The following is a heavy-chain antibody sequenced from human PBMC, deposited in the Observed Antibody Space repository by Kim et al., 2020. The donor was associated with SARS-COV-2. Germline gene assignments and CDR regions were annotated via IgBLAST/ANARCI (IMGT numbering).Heavy chain of an antibody. J-gene: IGHJ4*02. CDR3: ARGLWPGNWSPTDY. V-gene: IGHV4-59*12. CDR1: GGSISDYY. Sequence: SETLSLTCTVSGGSISDYYWTWIRQPPGKGLEWIGHIYYSGRTNYNPSLKSRLSMSVDTSENQLSLKLSSVIAADTGAYYCARGLWPGNWSPTDYLGQGT. CDR2: IYYSGRT. D-gene: IGHD2-21*01.